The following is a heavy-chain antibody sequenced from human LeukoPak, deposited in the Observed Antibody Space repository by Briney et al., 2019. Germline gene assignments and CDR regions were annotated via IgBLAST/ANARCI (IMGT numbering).Heavy chain of an antibody. J-gene: IGHJ5*02. D-gene: IGHD3-10*01. Sequence: PGGSLRLSCAASGFTFSSYAMRWVRQAPGKGLEWVAVISYDGSNKYYADSVKGRFTISRDNSKNTLYLQMNSLRAEDTAVYYCARDEPDYYGSGSYGSWGQGTLVTVSS. CDR2: ISYDGSNK. V-gene: IGHV3-30*04. CDR3: ARDEPDYYGSGSYGS. CDR1: GFTFSSYA.